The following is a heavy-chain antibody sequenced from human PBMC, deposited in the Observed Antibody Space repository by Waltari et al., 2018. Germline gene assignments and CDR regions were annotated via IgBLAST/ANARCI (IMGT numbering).Heavy chain of an antibody. J-gene: IGHJ4*02. CDR1: GYSFGIYW. CDR2: IYPADSKT. CDR3: VRSSGYDY. Sequence: EVQLVQSGAELKTPGESLRISCKASGYSFGIYWIGWVRQMPGQGLEWMGIIYPADSKTRYSPHFQVHVTISADKSTSTAYLHWDSLKASDTAMYYCVRSSGYDYWGQGTQVTVSS. V-gene: IGHV5-51*01. D-gene: IGHD1-26*01.